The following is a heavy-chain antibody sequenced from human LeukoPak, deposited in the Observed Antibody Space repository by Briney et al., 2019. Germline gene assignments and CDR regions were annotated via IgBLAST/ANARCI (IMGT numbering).Heavy chain of an antibody. CDR2: IYYSGST. V-gene: IGHV4-39*01. Sequence: PSETLSLTCTVSGGSISSSSYYWGWIRQPPGKGLEWIGSIYYSGSTYYNPSLKSRVTISVDTSKNQFSLKLSSVTAAGTAVYYCATPKLLWFGELFNWGQGTLVTVSS. CDR1: GGSISSSSYY. J-gene: IGHJ4*02. CDR3: ATPKLLWFGELFN. D-gene: IGHD3-10*01.